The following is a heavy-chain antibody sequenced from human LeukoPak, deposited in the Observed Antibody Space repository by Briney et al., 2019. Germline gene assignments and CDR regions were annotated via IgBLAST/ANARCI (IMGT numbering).Heavy chain of an antibody. CDR3: AKASPSYIKGQQQLSY. CDR2: IQYDGGNQ. V-gene: IGHV3-30*02. J-gene: IGHJ4*02. D-gene: IGHD6-13*01. CDR1: RFTFSTYG. Sequence: GGSLRLSCAASRFTFSTYGMHWVRQAPGKGLEWVAYIQYDGGNQQYADSVKGRFSISRDSSMNTLYLQMNSLRAEDTAVYYCAKASPSYIKGQQQLSYWGQGTLVTVSS.